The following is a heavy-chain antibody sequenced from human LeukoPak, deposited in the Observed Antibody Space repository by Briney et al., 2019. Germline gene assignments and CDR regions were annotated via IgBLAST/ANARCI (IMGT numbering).Heavy chain of an antibody. CDR3: AKGSRGSPFDY. V-gene: IGHV3-30*18. CDR1: GFTFSSYG. J-gene: IGHJ4*02. Sequence: GGSLRLSCAASGFTFSSYGMHWVRQAPGKGLEWVAVISYDGSNKYYADSVKGRFTISRDNSKNTLYLQMNSLRAEDMAVYYCAKGSRGSPFDYWGQGTLVTVSS. D-gene: IGHD1-26*01. CDR2: ISYDGSNK.